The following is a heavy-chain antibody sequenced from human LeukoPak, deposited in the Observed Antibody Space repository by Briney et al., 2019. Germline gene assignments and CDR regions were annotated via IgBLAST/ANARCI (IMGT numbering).Heavy chain of an antibody. D-gene: IGHD3-16*01. CDR1: GYIFSDYY. CDR2: ISNSGTTI. Sequence: GGSLTLSCAASGYIFSDYYMSWIRQAPGKGLEWVSYISNSGTTIYYVDSVKGRFTISRDNAKNSLYLQMNSLRAEDTAVYYCAAGRNSYVYFDSWGQGTLVTVSS. V-gene: IGHV3-11*01. CDR3: AAGRNSYVYFDS. J-gene: IGHJ4*02.